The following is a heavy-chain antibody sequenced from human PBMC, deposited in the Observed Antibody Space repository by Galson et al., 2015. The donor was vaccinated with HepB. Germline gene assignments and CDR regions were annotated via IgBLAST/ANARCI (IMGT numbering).Heavy chain of an antibody. D-gene: IGHD3-22*01. CDR1: GDSVSSNSAA. Sequence: CAISGDSVSSNSAAWNWIRQSPSRGLEWLGRTYYRSKWYNDYAVSVKSRITINPDTSKNQFSLQPNSVTPEDTAVYYCARADGPSNYYDSSGYYYWGQGTLVTVSS. CDR2: TYYRSKWYN. V-gene: IGHV6-1*01. CDR3: ARADGPSNYYDSSGYYY. J-gene: IGHJ4*02.